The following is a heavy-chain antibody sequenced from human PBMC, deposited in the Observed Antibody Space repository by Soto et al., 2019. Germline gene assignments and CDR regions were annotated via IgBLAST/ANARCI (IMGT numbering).Heavy chain of an antibody. CDR3: AKFNSSGWYDYFDY. V-gene: IGHV3-23*01. J-gene: IGHJ4*02. CDR1: GFSFSSYA. Sequence: GGSLTLSCAASGFSFSSYAMSWVRQAPGKGLEWVSAISGSGGSTYYADSVKGRFTISRDNSKNTLYLQMNSLRAEDTAVYYCAKFNSSGWYDYFDYWGQGTLVTVSS. CDR2: ISGSGGST. D-gene: IGHD6-19*01.